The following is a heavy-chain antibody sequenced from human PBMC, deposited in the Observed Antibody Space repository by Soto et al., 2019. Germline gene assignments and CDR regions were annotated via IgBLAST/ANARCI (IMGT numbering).Heavy chain of an antibody. CDR3: ARHRVGLDLG. V-gene: IGHV4-59*08. D-gene: IGHD3-9*01. J-gene: IGHJ4*02. CDR1: GGSISSYY. CDR2: IYYSGST. Sequence: SETLSLTCTVSGGSISSYYWSWIRQPPGKGLEWIGYIYYSGSTNYNPSLKSRVTISVDTSKNQFPLKLSSVTAADTAVYYCARHRVGLDLGWGQGTLVTVSS.